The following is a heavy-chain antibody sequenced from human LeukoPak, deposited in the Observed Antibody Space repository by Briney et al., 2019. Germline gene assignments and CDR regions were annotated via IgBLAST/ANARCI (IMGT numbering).Heavy chain of an antibody. D-gene: IGHD1-26*01. CDR2: ISGSGGST. Sequence: GGSLRLSCAASGFTFSSYAMSWVRQAPGKGLEWVSAISGSGGSTYYADSVKGRFAISRDNSKNTLYLQMNSLRAEDTAVYYCAKGRNQWELLPEFDYWGQGTLVTVSS. CDR3: AKGRNQWELLPEFDY. J-gene: IGHJ4*02. CDR1: GFTFSSYA. V-gene: IGHV3-23*01.